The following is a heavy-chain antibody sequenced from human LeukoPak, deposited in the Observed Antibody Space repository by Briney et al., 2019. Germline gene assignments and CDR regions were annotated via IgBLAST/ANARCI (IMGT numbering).Heavy chain of an antibody. CDR3: ATAEWLLYMKGGYYFDY. V-gene: IGHV1-24*01. Sequence: ASVKVSCTVSGYTLTELSMHWVRQAPGKGLEWMGGFDPEDGETIYAQKFQGRVTMTEDTSTDTAYMELSSLRSEDTAVYYCATAEWLLYMKGGYYFDYWGQGTLVTVSS. CDR2: FDPEDGET. D-gene: IGHD3-3*01. J-gene: IGHJ4*02. CDR1: GYTLTELS.